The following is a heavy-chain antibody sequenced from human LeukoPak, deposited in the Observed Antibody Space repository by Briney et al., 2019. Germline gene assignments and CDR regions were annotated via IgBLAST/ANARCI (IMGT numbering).Heavy chain of an antibody. CDR1: GGTFSSYA. D-gene: IGHD3-10*01. V-gene: IGHV1-69*04. Sequence: GSSVKASCKASGGTFSSYAISWVRQAPGQGLEWMGRIIPILGIANYAQKFQGRVTITADKSTSTAYMELSSLRSEDTAVYYCARGGSGSYSDYWGQGTLVTVSS. CDR2: IIPILGIA. J-gene: IGHJ4*02. CDR3: ARGGSGSYSDY.